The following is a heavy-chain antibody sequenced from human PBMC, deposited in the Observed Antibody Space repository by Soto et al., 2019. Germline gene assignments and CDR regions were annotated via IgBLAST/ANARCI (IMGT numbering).Heavy chain of an antibody. Sequence: SETLSITCVVSGGSLSDYFWSWIRQPPGMALEWIGEINHLGSINYNPSLKSRVTMSVDTSKNQFSLTLNSVTAADTATYYCARGGISHWAYFYYMDVWDRGTTVTVSS. D-gene: IGHD2-21*01. CDR1: GGSLSDYF. J-gene: IGHJ6*03. CDR2: INHLGSI. CDR3: ARGGISHWAYFYYMDV. V-gene: IGHV4-34*01.